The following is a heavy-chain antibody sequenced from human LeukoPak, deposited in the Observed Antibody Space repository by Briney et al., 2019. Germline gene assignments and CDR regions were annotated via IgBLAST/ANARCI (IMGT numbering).Heavy chain of an antibody. D-gene: IGHD6-13*01. V-gene: IGHV4-61*02. Sequence: SETLSLTCTVSGGSISSGSYYWSWIRQPAGEGLEWIGRIYTSGSTNYNPSLKSRVTISVDTSKNQFSLKLSSVTAADTAVYYCAKEAAGGPRSFDPWGQGTLVTVSS. CDR1: GGSISSGSYY. CDR2: IYTSGST. J-gene: IGHJ5*02. CDR3: AKEAAGGPRSFDP.